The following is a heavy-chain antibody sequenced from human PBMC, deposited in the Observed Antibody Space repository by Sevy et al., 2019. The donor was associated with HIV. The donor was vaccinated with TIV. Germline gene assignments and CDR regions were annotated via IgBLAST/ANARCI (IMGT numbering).Heavy chain of an antibody. CDR1: GFTFGDYA. D-gene: IGHD2-15*01. CDR2: IRSEVYSATT. Sequence: GRSLRLSCIGSGFTFGDYAMSWFRQAPGKGLEWVSFIRSEVYSATTEYAASVKGRFSISRDDSKSIVYMQMNSLKSEDTAVYYCSLQGYYSTWSNAGADPFDIWGQGTMVTVSS. J-gene: IGHJ3*02. CDR3: SLQGYYSTWSNAGADPFDI. V-gene: IGHV3-49*03.